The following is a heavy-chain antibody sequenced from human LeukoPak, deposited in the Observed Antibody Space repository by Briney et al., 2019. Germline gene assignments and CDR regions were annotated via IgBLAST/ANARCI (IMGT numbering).Heavy chain of an antibody. CDR2: IYSGGST. V-gene: IGHV3-53*01. CDR3: ARLYYGSGSYYFDY. J-gene: IGHJ4*02. CDR1: GFTVSSNY. Sequence: GGSLRLSCAASGFTVSSNYMSWVRQAPGKGLEWVSVIYSGGSTYYADSVKGRFTISRDNSKNTLYLQMNSLRAEDTAVYYCARLYYGSGSYYFDYWGQGTLVTVSS. D-gene: IGHD3-10*01.